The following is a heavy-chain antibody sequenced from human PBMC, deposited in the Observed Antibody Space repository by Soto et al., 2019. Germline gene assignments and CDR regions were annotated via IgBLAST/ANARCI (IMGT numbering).Heavy chain of an antibody. D-gene: IGHD5-18*01. CDR2: VSAYNGNT. CDR3: ATASGYSYGLNWFDP. J-gene: IGHJ5*02. CDR1: GYTFTSYG. V-gene: IGHV1-18*01. Sequence: ASVKVSCKASGYTFTSYGISWVRQAPGQGLEWMGWVSAYNGNTNYAQKLQGRVTMTTGTSTSTAYMELRSLRSDDTAVYYCATASGYSYGLNWFDPWGQGTLVTVSS.